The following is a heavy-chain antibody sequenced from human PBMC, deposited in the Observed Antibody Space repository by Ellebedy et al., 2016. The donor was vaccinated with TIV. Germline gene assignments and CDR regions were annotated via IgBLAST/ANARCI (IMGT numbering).Heavy chain of an antibody. D-gene: IGHD2-15*01. J-gene: IGHJ3*01. V-gene: IGHV3-33*03. CDR2: IWNDGSNN. Sequence: PGGSLRLSCAASGFPFSSYGMHWVRQSPGTGLEGVAMIWNDGSNNNYADSVKGRVTISRDNSKNTLYLQMNSLRAEDTTVYYCARQAPIGFCSASYCYDAFEFWGQGTMVAVSS. CDR1: GFPFSSYG. CDR3: ARQAPIGFCSASYCYDAFEF.